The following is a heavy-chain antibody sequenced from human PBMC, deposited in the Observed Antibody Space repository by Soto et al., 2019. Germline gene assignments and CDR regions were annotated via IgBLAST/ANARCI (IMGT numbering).Heavy chain of an antibody. V-gene: IGHV3-21*04. D-gene: IGHD3-22*01. CDR3: AKGVVVINSNFDY. CDR1: GFTFSSYS. Sequence: PGGSLRLSCAASGFTFSSYSMNWVRQAPGKGLEWVSSISSSSSYIYYADSVKGRFTTSRDNSKNTLYLQMNSLRAEDTAVYYCAKGVVVINSNFDYWGQGTLVTVSS. J-gene: IGHJ4*02. CDR2: ISSSSSYI.